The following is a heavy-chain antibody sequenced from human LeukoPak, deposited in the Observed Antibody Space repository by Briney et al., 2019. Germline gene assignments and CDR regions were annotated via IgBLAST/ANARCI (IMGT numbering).Heavy chain of an antibody. CDR3: AREIGYCSSTSCPMGHNWFDP. D-gene: IGHD2-2*01. Sequence: EASVKVSCKASGYTFTSYYMHWVRQAPGQGLEWMGIINPSGGSTSYAQKFQGRVTMTRDMSTSTVYMELSSLRSEDTAVYYCAREIGYCSSTSCPMGHNWFDPWGQGTLVTVSS. J-gene: IGHJ5*02. CDR1: GYTFTSYY. CDR2: INPSGGST. V-gene: IGHV1-46*01.